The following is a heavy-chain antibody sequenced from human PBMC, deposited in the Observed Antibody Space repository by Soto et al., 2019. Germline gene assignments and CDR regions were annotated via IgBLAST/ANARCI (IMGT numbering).Heavy chain of an antibody. D-gene: IGHD1-26*01. J-gene: IGHJ4*02. Sequence: KPSETLSLTCAVSGGSISSGGYSWSWIRQPPGKGLEWIGYIYHSGSTYYNPSLKSRVTISVDRSKNQFSLKLSSVTAADTAVYYCALIDSVGALADWGQGTLVIVSS. CDR1: GGSISSGGYS. CDR3: ALIDSVGALAD. CDR2: IYHSGST. V-gene: IGHV4-30-2*01.